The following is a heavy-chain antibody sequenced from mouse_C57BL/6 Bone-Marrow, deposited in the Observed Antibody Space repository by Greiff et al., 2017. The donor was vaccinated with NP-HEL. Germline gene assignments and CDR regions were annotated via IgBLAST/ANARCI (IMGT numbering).Heavy chain of an antibody. CDR2: IRSKSNNYAT. CDR3: VRQGGYYSNFYWYFDV. J-gene: IGHJ1*03. V-gene: IGHV10-1*01. D-gene: IGHD2-5*01. CDR1: GFSFNTYA. Sequence: DVQLVESGGGLVQPKGSLKLSCAASGFSFNTYAMNWVRQAPGKGLEWVARIRSKSNNYATYYADSVKDRFTISRDDSESMLYLQMNNLKTEDTAMYYCVRQGGYYSNFYWYFDVWGTGTTGTVSS.